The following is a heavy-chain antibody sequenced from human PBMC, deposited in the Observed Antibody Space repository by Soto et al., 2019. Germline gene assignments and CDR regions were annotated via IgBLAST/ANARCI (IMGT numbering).Heavy chain of an antibody. CDR2: ISHSGHTT. V-gene: IGHV1-46*02. J-gene: IGHJ6*02. CDR1: GDTFKNFY. Sequence: QVQLVQSGAEVKKPGASANLSCKASGDTFKNFYIHWVRQAPGQELEWLGMISHSGHTTTYPEKSQGRVNMYRDTSTSRLYMEVSNLRSDDTAIYYCARHFGMVKDYYYYYGMDVWGQGTTVTVSS. D-gene: IGHD3-3*01. CDR3: ARHFGMVKDYYYYYGMDV.